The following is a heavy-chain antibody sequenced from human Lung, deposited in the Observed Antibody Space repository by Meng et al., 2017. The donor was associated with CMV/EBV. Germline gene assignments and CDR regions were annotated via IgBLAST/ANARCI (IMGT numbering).Heavy chain of an antibody. CDR1: GGALNNYD. J-gene: IGHJ4*02. CDR2: MRRSGST. D-gene: IGHD2-15*01. CDR3: ERALYCSLGPCYSWVH. V-gene: IGHV4-34*01. Sequence: GGALNNYDWTWMRQPRGEGREGIRDMRRSGSTNCNRALDRRVTISVDSSRNKVSLKVKSVTAADAAVYYWERALYCSLGPCYSWVHWGQGTLVTVSS.